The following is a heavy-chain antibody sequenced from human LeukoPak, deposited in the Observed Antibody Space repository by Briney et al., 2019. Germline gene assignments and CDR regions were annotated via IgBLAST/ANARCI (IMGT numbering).Heavy chain of an antibody. CDR3: ARIAVAEDYYFDY. Sequence: PSETLSLTCTVSGGSISSNSHYWGWIRQPPGKGLEWIGSIYDSGSTYYNPSLKSRVTISVDTSKNQFSLKLRSVTAADTAVYYCARIAVAEDYYFDYWGQGTLVTVSS. J-gene: IGHJ4*02. D-gene: IGHD6-19*01. CDR1: GGSISSNSHY. V-gene: IGHV4-39*01. CDR2: IYDSGST.